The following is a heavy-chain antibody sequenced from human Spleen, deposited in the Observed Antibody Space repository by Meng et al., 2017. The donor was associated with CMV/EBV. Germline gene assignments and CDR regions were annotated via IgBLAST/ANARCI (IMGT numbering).Heavy chain of an antibody. D-gene: IGHD3/OR15-3a*01. J-gene: IGHJ6*02. CDR1: GFTFSSYS. CDR2: ISSSSSYI. V-gene: IGHV3-21*01. CDR3: ARDLGDWDSYYYYGMDV. Sequence: GGSLRLSCAASGFTFSSYSMNWVRQAPGKGLEWVSSISSSSSYIYYADSVKGRFTISRDNAKNSLCLQMSSLRAEDTAVYYCARDLGDWDSYYYYGMDVWGQGTTVTVFS.